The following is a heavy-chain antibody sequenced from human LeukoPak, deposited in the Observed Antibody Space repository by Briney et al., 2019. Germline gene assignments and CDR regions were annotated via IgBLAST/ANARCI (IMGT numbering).Heavy chain of an antibody. CDR2: IYYSGST. J-gene: IGHJ5*02. Sequence: SETLSLTCTVSGGSISSYYWSWIRQPPGKGLEWIGYIYYSGSTNYNPSLKTRVTVSLDTSKNQFSLNLISVTAADTAVYYCARSPQGTATTANWLDPWGQGTLVTVSS. V-gene: IGHV4-59*12. CDR1: GGSISSYY. D-gene: IGHD4-17*01. CDR3: ARSPQGTATTANWLDP.